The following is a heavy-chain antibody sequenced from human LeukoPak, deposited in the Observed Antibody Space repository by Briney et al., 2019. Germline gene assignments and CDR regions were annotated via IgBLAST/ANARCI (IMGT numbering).Heavy chain of an antibody. J-gene: IGHJ4*02. CDR2: FDPEDGET. CDR3: ATSSLITIFGVAPPDPNPAFDY. CDR1: GYTFTSYA. D-gene: IGHD3-3*01. V-gene: IGHV1-24*01. Sequence: ASVKVSCKASGYTFTSYAMNWVRQAPGQGLEWMGGFDPEDGETIYAQKFQGRVTMTEDTSTDTAYMELSSLRSEDTAVYYCATSSLITIFGVAPPDPNPAFDYWGQGTLVTVSS.